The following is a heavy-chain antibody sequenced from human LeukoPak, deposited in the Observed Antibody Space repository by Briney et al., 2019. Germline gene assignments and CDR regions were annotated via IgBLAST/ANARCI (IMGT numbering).Heavy chain of an antibody. J-gene: IGHJ4*02. Sequence: SETLSLTCTVSGGSISSYYWSWIRQPPGKGLEWIGYIYYSGSTNYNPSLKSRVTISVDTSKNQFSLKLSSVTAADTAVYYCARTGGRSSYPRQLDYWGQGTLVTVSS. CDR2: IYYSGST. CDR1: GGSISSYY. D-gene: IGHD3-16*02. CDR3: ARTGGRSSYPRQLDY. V-gene: IGHV4-59*01.